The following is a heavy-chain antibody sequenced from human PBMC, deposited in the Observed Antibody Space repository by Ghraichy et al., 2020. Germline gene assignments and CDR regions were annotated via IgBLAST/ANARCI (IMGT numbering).Heavy chain of an antibody. CDR2: ISGSGAGT. CDR1: GFTFSSYA. Sequence: WGSLRLSCAASGFTFSSYAMSWVRQAPGKGLKWVSAISGSGAGTYYADSVKGRFTISRDNSKNTLYLQMNSLRAEDTAVYYCAKELWYGSYYYYGMDVWGQGTTVTVSS. D-gene: IGHD1-26*01. V-gene: IGHV3-23*01. J-gene: IGHJ6*02. CDR3: AKELWYGSYYYYGMDV.